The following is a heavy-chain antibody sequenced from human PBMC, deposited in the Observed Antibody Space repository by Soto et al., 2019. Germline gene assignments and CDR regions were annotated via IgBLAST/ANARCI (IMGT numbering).Heavy chain of an antibody. J-gene: IGHJ4*02. CDR1: GGSFSGYY. D-gene: IGHD5-12*01. Sequence: PSETLSLTCAVYGGSFSGYYWSWIRQPPGKGLEWIGEINHSGSTNYNPSLKSRVTISVDTSKNQFSLKLSSVTAADTAVYYCARLAGYDRAWYSDYWGQGTLVTVSS. CDR2: INHSGST. CDR3: ARLAGYDRAWYSDY. V-gene: IGHV4-34*01.